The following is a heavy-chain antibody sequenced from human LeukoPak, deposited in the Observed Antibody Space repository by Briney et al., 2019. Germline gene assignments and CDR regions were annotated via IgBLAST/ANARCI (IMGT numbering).Heavy chain of an antibody. CDR2: ISGSSGIT. CDR1: GFTLSSNA. Sequence: PGGSLRLSCTASGFTLSSNAMSWVRQPPGKGLEWVSGISGSSGITSDADSVKGRFTISRDNSKNMVYLQMNGLRDGDTAVYYCAKGVRGVIRDAFDVWGQGTMVTVSS. D-gene: IGHD3-10*01. V-gene: IGHV3-23*01. J-gene: IGHJ3*01. CDR3: AKGVRGVIRDAFDV.